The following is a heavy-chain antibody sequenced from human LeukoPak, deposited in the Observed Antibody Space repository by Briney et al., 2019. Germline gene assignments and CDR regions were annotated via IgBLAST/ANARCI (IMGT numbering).Heavy chain of an antibody. CDR3: ARSAHPIRVFAVLTVPPEYYFDY. V-gene: IGHV1-46*01. Sequence: ASVKVSCKASGYTFTSYYMHWVRQAPGQGLEWMGIINPSGGSTSYAQKFQGRVTMTRDTSTSTVYMELSSLRSEDTAVYYCARSAHPIRVFAVLTVPPEYYFDYWGQGTLVTVSS. CDR2: INPSGGST. D-gene: IGHD1-14*01. J-gene: IGHJ4*02. CDR1: GYTFTSYY.